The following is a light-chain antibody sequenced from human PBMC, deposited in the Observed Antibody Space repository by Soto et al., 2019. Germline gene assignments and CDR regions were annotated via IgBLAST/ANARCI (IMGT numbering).Light chain of an antibody. CDR2: SNN. CDR1: SSNIGSNT. J-gene: IGLJ2*01. Sequence: QSVLTQPPSASGTPGQRVTISCSGSSSNIGSNTVNWYQQLPGTAPKLLIYSNNQRPSGVPDRFSGSKSGTSASLAISGLQCEHEADYYCAAWDDSLNGPVFGGGTKLTVL. V-gene: IGLV1-44*01. CDR3: AAWDDSLNGPV.